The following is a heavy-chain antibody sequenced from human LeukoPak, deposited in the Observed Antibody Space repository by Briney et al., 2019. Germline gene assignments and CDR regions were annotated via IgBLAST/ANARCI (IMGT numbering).Heavy chain of an antibody. CDR2: INPNSGGT. J-gene: IGHJ4*02. CDR3: ARDRGSGWWSDY. D-gene: IGHD6-19*01. CDR1: GYTFTGYY. Sequence: ASVKVSCKASGYTFTGYYMHWVRQAPGQGLEWMGWINPNSGGTNYAQKFQGRVTMTRDTSISTAYMELSRLRSDGTAVYYCARDRGSGWWSDYWGQGTLVTVSS. V-gene: IGHV1-2*02.